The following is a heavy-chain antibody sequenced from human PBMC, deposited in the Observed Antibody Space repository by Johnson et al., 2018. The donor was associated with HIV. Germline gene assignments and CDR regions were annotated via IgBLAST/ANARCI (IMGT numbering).Heavy chain of an antibody. J-gene: IGHJ3*01. D-gene: IGHD7-27*01. CDR2: ISHDGSNK. V-gene: IGHV3-30-3*02. CDR1: GFTFSYYS. CDR3: AKIPGANWGSPDDFDV. Sequence: QVHLVESGGGVVQPGMSLRLSCAASGFTFSYYSMHWVRQAPGKGLEWVAVISHDGSNKYYADSVRGRFTISRDKSRNTLYLEMNSLRVEDTAVYYCAKIPGANWGSPDDFDVWGQGTMVTVSS.